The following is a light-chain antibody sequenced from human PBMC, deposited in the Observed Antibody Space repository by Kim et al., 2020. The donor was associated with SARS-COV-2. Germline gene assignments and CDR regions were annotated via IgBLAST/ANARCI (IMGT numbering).Light chain of an antibody. V-gene: IGLV2-14*03. CDR2: DVT. CDR3: TSYTTSTTWV. Sequence: GPSTTTSWTGTSSAIGAYNYVAWYQQHPAKVPKVMIYDVTKRPSGVSDRFSGSKSANTASLTISGLQAEDEADYYCTSYTTSTTWVLGGGTQLTVL. CDR1: SSAIGAYNY. J-gene: IGLJ3*02.